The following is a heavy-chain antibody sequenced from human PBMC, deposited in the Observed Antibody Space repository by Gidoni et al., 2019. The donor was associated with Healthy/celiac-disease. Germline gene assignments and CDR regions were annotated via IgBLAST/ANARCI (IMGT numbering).Heavy chain of an antibody. CDR2: ISSNGGST. Sequence: EVQLVESGGGLVQPGGSLRLSCEASGFTFRSYAMYWVRQAPGKGLEYVSAISSNGGSTYYANAVKGRFTISRDNSKNTLYLQMGSLRAEDMAVYYCARGVDITIFGVVIPIDAFDIWGQGTMVTVSS. CDR3: ARGVDITIFGVVIPIDAFDI. CDR1: GFTFRSYA. V-gene: IGHV3-64*01. J-gene: IGHJ3*02. D-gene: IGHD3-3*01.